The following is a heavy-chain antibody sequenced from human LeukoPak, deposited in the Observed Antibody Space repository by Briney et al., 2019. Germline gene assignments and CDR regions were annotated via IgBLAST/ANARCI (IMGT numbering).Heavy chain of an antibody. Sequence: GGSLRLSCVASGFPFSSYWMTWVRQAPGKGLEWVANIKQDGSKKSYVDSVKGRFTISRDNAKNSLYLQMNSLRAEDTAVYYCATVRGCGGDCYYLDYWGQGTLVTVSS. CDR1: GFPFSSYW. V-gene: IGHV3-7*01. D-gene: IGHD2-21*02. CDR2: IKQDGSKK. J-gene: IGHJ4*02. CDR3: ATVRGCGGDCYYLDY.